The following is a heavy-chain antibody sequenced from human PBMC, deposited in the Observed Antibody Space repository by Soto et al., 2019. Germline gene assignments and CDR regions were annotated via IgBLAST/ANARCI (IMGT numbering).Heavy chain of an antibody. CDR2: IYYSGST. CDR1: GGSISRSTYY. D-gene: IGHD2-2*02. Sequence: SETLSLTCTVSGGSISRSTYYWGWNRQPPGKGLEWIGSIYYSGSTYYRPSLKSRVTISVDTSKNQFSLKLSSVTAADTAVYYCARQVPAAIRLGWFDPWGQGTLVTVSS. J-gene: IGHJ5*02. CDR3: ARQVPAAIRLGWFDP. V-gene: IGHV4-39*01.